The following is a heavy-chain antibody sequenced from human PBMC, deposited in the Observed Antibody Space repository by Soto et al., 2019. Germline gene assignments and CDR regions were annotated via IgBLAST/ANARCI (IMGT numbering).Heavy chain of an antibody. J-gene: IGHJ6*02. CDR2: IIPIFGTA. CDR1: GGTFSSYA. CDR3: ASTYYDWGYYYYGMDV. V-gene: IGHV1-69*01. Sequence: QVQLVQSGAEVKKPGASVKVSCKASGGTFSSYAISWVRQAPGQGLEWMGGIIPIFGTANYAQKFQGRVTITADESTSTAYMELSSLRSEDTAVYYCASTYYDWGYYYYGMDVWGQGTTVTVSS. D-gene: IGHD3-3*01.